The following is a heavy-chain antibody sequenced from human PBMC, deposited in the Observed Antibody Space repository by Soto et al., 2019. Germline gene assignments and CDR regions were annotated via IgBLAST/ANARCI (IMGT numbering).Heavy chain of an antibody. D-gene: IGHD1-1*01. CDR3: EGGEPGDGYGMDV. CDR2: TYYRSKWYN. Sequence: SQTLSLTCAISGDSVSSNSAAWNWIRQSPSRGLEWLGRTYYRSKWYNDYAVSVKSRITINPDTSKNQFSLQLNSVTPEDTAVNGGEGGEPGDGYGMDVWGLWSRVSSSS. CDR1: GDSVSSNSAA. V-gene: IGHV6-1*01. J-gene: IGHJ6*01.